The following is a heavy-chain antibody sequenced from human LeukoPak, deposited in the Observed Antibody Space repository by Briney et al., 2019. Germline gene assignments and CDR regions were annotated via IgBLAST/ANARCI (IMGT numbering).Heavy chain of an antibody. D-gene: IGHD6-13*01. Sequence: GGSLRLSCAASGFTFTSYGMHWVRQAPGKGLEWVALIWYDGRKEYYADSVKGRSTISRDDSRNTLYLQMNGLRAEDTAVYYCARLGSSWSSDYWGQGTLVTVSS. CDR3: ARLGSSWSSDY. V-gene: IGHV3-33*01. J-gene: IGHJ4*02. CDR2: IWYDGRKE. CDR1: GFTFTSYG.